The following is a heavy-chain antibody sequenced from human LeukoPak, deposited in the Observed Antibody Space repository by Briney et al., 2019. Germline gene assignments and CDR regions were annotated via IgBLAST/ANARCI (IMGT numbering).Heavy chain of an antibody. V-gene: IGHV3-7*01. CDR2: IKQDGSEK. Sequence: GGSLRLSCAASGFTFSSYWMSWVRQAPGKGLEWVANIKQDGSEKYYVDSVKGRFTISRDNAKNSLYLQMNSLRAEDTAVYYCARDYRVRFLEWSESYYSSGSDYWGQGTLVTVSS. CDR1: GFTFSSYW. CDR3: ARDYRVRFLEWSESYYSSGSDY. D-gene: IGHD3-3*01. J-gene: IGHJ4*02.